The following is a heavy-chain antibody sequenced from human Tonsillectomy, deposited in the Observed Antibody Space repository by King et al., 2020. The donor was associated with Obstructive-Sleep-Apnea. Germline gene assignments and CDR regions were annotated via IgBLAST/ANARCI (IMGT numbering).Heavy chain of an antibody. V-gene: IGHV3-15*01. Sequence: VQLVESGGGLVKPGGSLRLSCAASGSTFSNAWMSWVRQAPGKGLEWVGRIKSKTDGGTTDYAAPVKGRFTISRDDSKNTRYLQMNSLKTEDTAVYYCTTDPDDWVLSYWGQGTLVTVSS. CDR3: TTDPDDWVLSY. CDR2: IKSKTDGGTT. J-gene: IGHJ4*02. CDR1: GSTFSNAW. D-gene: IGHD3-9*01.